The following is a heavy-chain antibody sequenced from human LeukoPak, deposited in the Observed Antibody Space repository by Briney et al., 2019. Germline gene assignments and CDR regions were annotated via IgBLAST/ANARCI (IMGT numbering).Heavy chain of an antibody. D-gene: IGHD2-15*01. J-gene: IGHJ3*02. CDR2: ISGSGGST. Sequence: GASLGLSCAASGFTFSSYAMSWVRQAPGKGLEWVSAISGSGGSTYYADSVKGRFTISRDNSKNTLYLQMNSLRAEDTAVYYCAKVVAARLDAFDIWGQGTMVTVSS. CDR3: AKVVAARLDAFDI. CDR1: GFTFSSYA. V-gene: IGHV3-23*01.